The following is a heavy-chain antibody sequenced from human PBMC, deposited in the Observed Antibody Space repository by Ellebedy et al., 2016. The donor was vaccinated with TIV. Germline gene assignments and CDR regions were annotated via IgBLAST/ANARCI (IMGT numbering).Heavy chain of an antibody. D-gene: IGHD3-22*01. V-gene: IGHV4-59*01. CDR3: ARLYDSSDWFDP. CDR2: IYYSGST. CDR1: GGSISSYY. Sequence: SETLSLTXTVSGGSISSYYWSWIRQPPGKGLEWIGYIYYSGSTNYNPSLKSRVTISVDTSKNQFSLKLSSVTAADTAVYYCARLYDSSDWFDPWGQGTLVTVSS. J-gene: IGHJ5*02.